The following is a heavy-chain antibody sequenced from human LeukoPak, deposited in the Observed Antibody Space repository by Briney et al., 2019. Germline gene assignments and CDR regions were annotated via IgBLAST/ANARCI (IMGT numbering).Heavy chain of an antibody. CDR1: GGSISSYY. Sequence: SETLPLTCTVSGGSISSYYWSWIRQPPGKGLEWIGYIHYSGSTYYNPSLKSRVTISVDTSKNQFSLKLSSVTAADTAVYYCARDGRGLGFYYYYMDVWGKGTTVTVSS. CDR3: ARDGRGLGFYYYYMDV. CDR2: IHYSGST. V-gene: IGHV4-59*12. J-gene: IGHJ6*03.